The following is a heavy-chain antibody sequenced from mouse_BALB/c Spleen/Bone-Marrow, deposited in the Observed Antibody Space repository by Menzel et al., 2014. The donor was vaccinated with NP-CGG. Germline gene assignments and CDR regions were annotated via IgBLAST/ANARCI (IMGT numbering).Heavy chain of an antibody. D-gene: IGHD1-2*01. V-gene: IGHV1-9*01. J-gene: IGHJ3*01. CDR3: ARRGHGFAWFAY. Sequence: VQLQESGTELMKPGASVKISCKATGYTFSSYWIEWVNQRPGRGLEWIGEILPGSGSTNYNEKFKGKATFTADTSSNTAYMQLSSLTSEDSAVYYCARRGHGFAWFAYWGQGTLVTVSA. CDR2: ILPGSGST. CDR1: GYTFSSYW.